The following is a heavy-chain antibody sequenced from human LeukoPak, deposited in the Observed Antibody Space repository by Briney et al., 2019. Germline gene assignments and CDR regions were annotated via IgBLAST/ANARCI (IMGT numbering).Heavy chain of an antibody. CDR3: AHRRTMVRGVFGYFDY. J-gene: IGHJ4*02. CDR2: IYWDDDK. CDR1: GFSLSTSGVG. V-gene: IGHV2-5*02. Sequence: ESGPTLVKPTQTLTLTCTFSGFSLSTSGVGVGWIRQPPGKALEWLALIYWDDDKRYSPSLKSRLTITKDTSKNQVVLTMTNMDPVDTATYYCAHRRTMVRGVFGYFDYWGQGTLVTVSS. D-gene: IGHD3-10*01.